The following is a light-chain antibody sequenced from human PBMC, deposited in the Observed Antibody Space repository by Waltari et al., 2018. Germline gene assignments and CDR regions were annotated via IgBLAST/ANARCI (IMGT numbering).Light chain of an antibody. CDR2: GAS. Sequence: IVLTQSPGTLSLSPGERATLSCRASQSVSRSLAWYQQKPGQAPKLLIYGASTRATSIPDRCTGSGSGTDFRLTISSLEPEDFAIYFCQHYVRLPATFGQGTKVEIK. CDR3: QHYVRLPAT. CDR1: QSVSRS. V-gene: IGKV3-20*01. J-gene: IGKJ1*01.